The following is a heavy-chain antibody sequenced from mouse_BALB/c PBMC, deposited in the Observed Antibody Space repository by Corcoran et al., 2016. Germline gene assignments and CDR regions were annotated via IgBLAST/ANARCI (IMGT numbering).Heavy chain of an antibody. V-gene: IGHV9-3-1*01. D-gene: IGHD1-1*01. CDR1: GYTFTNYG. Sequence: QIRLVQSGPKLKKPGETVKISCKASGYTFTNYGMNWVKQAPGKGLKWMGWINTYTGEPTYADDFKGRFAFSLETSASTAYLQINNLKNEDTATYFCARPLYYYGSSYGYWGQGTTLTVSS. CDR3: ARPLYYYGSSYGY. J-gene: IGHJ2*01. CDR2: INTYTGEP.